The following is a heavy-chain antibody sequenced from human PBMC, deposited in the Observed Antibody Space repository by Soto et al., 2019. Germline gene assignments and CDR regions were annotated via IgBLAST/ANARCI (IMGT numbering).Heavy chain of an antibody. V-gene: IGHV4-4*07. D-gene: IGHD3-3*01. Sequence: SETLSLTCTVSGGSISSYYWSWIRQPAGKGLEWIGRIYTSGSTNYNPSLKSRVTMSVDTSKNQFSLKLSSVTAADTAVYYCARDYQTYYDFWSGYYADPPRGYYYYGMDVWGQGTTVIVSS. CDR2: IYTSGST. CDR1: GGSISSYY. CDR3: ARDYQTYYDFWSGYYADPPRGYYYYGMDV. J-gene: IGHJ6*02.